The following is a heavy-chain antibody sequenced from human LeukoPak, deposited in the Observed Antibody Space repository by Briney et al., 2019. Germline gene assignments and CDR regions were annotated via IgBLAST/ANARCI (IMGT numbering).Heavy chain of an antibody. J-gene: IGHJ4*02. V-gene: IGHV4-30-4*07. CDR2: IYYSGST. CDR1: GGSISSGGYS. D-gene: IGHD3-10*01. Sequence: TLSLTCAVSGGSISSGGYSWSWIRQPPGKGLEWIGYIYYSGSTYYNPSLKSRVTISVDTSKNQFSLKLSSVTAADTAVYYCAREKRVPNYFDYWGQGTLVTVSS. CDR3: AREKRVPNYFDY.